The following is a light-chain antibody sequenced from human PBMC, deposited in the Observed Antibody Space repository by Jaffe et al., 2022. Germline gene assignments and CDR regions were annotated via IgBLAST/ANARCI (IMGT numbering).Light chain of an antibody. CDR2: GAS. V-gene: IGKV3-15*01. J-gene: IGKJ3*01. Sequence: EIVMTQSPATLSVSPGERATLSCRASQSVSSNLAWYQQKPGQAPRLLIYGASTRATGIPARFSGSGSGTEFTLTISSLQSEDFAVYYCQQYNNWPPHITFGPGTKVDIK. CDR3: QQYNNWPPHIT. CDR1: QSVSSN.